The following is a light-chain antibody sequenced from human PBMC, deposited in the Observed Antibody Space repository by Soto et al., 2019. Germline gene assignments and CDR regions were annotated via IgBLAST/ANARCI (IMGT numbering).Light chain of an antibody. V-gene: IGKV1-27*01. CDR1: QDIRNY. J-gene: IGKJ4*01. CDR2: GAS. Sequence: DIQMTQSPSSLSASVGDRVTISCRASQDIRNYLAWYQQKPGKVPRLLISGASTLQSGVPSRIGGSGSGTDFTLTISRLQPEDVATYYCQEYNIAPLTFGGGTKVEIK. CDR3: QEYNIAPLT.